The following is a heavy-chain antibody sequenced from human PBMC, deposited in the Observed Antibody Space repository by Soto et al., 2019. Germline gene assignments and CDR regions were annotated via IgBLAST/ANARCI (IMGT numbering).Heavy chain of an antibody. Sequence: GASVKVSCTASGGTFSSYTISWVRQAPGQGLEWMGRIIPILGIANYAQKFQGRVTITADESTSTAYMELSSLRSEDTAVYYCARHDCISSSCYYYYYYVMDVWGQGTTVTVSS. CDR2: IIPILGIA. V-gene: IGHV1-69*02. CDR3: ARHDCISSSCYYYYYYVMDV. D-gene: IGHD2-2*01. J-gene: IGHJ6*02. CDR1: GGTFSSYT.